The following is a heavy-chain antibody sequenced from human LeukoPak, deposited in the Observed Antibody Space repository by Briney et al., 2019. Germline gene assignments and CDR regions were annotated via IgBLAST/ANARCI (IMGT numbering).Heavy chain of an antibody. J-gene: IGHJ3*02. D-gene: IGHD6-19*01. Sequence: SETLSLTCTVSGGSISSYYWSWIRQPAGKGLEWIGRIYTSGSTNYNPSPKSRVTMSVDTSKNQFSLKLSSVTAADTAVYYCVRWLPLYDAFDIWGQGTMVTVSS. V-gene: IGHV4-4*07. CDR1: GGSISSYY. CDR3: VRWLPLYDAFDI. CDR2: IYTSGST.